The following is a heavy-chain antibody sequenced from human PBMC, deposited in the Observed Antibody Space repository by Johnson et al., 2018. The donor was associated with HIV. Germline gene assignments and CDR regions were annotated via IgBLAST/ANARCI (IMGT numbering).Heavy chain of an antibody. Sequence: VQLVESGGGVVQPGRSLRLSCAASGFTFSSYAMTWVRQAPGKGLEWVSSITGSGGNTYYADSVKGRFTISRDNSKNSLFLQMNRLRVEDTAVYYCARSGGYPNAFDIWGQGAMVTVSS. CDR2: ITGSGGNT. D-gene: IGHD6-13*01. CDR3: ARSGGYPNAFDI. J-gene: IGHJ3*02. V-gene: IGHV3-23*04. CDR1: GFTFSSYA.